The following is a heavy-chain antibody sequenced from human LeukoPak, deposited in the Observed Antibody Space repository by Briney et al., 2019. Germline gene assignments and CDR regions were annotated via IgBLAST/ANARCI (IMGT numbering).Heavy chain of an antibody. CDR3: AKDPAMGIRFDY. V-gene: IGHV3-33*06. CDR1: GFTFSSYG. Sequence: PGRSLRLSCAASGFTFSSYGMHWVRQAPGKGLEWVAVIWYDGSNKYYADSVKGRFTISRDNSKNTLYLQMNSLRAEDTAVYYCAKDPAMGIRFDYWGQGTLVTVSS. CDR2: IWYDGSNK. D-gene: IGHD7-27*01. J-gene: IGHJ4*02.